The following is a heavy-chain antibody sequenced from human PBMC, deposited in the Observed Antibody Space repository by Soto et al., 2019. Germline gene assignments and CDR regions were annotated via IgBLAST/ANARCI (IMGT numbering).Heavy chain of an antibody. J-gene: IGHJ4*02. CDR1: GFTFSDYY. V-gene: IGHV3-11*01. CDR3: ARERGDYRVVYTEFDY. CDR2: ISSSGSTI. D-gene: IGHD4-17*01. Sequence: PGGSLRLSFAASGFTFSDYYMSWIRQAPGKGLEWVSYISSSGSTIYYADSVKGRFTISRDNAKNSLYLQMNSLRAEDTAVYYCARERGDYRVVYTEFDYWGQGTLVTVSS.